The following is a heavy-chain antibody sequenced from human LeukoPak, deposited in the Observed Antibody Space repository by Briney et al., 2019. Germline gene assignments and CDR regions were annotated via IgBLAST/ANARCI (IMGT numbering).Heavy chain of an antibody. V-gene: IGHV4-59*01. Sequence: SETLSLTCAVYGGSFIGYYWSWIRQPPGKGLERIGYIYYSGSTNYNPSLKSRVTISVDTSKNQFSLKLSSVTAADTAVYYCARGGCGAFDIWGQGTMVTVSS. D-gene: IGHD6-25*01. CDR3: ARGGCGAFDI. CDR2: IYYSGST. J-gene: IGHJ3*02. CDR1: GGSFIGYY.